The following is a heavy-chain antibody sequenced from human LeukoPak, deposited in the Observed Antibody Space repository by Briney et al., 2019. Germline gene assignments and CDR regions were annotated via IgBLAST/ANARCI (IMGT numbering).Heavy chain of an antibody. CDR1: GYTFTSYG. CDR2: ISAYNGNT. D-gene: IGHD2-15*01. J-gene: IGHJ4*02. V-gene: IGHV1-18*01. Sequence: ASVKVSCKASGYTFTSYGISWVRQAPGQGLEWMGWISAYNGNTNYAQKLQGRVTMTTDTSTSTAYMELRSLRSDDTAVYYCATDYCSGGSCYSGLDYWGQGTLVTVSS. CDR3: ATDYCSGGSCYSGLDY.